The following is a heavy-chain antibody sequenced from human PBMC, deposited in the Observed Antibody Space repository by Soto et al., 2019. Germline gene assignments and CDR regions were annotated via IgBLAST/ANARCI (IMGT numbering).Heavy chain of an antibody. CDR1: GFTVGNNY. J-gene: IGHJ4*02. CDR2: IYSTGTT. CDR3: AKDGRGSGSHYNSFGY. V-gene: IGHV3-53*01. D-gene: IGHD3-10*01. Sequence: EVQLVESGGGLIQPGGSLILSCAASGFTVGNNYMSLVRQAPGKGLEWVSLIYSTGTTKYADSVKGRFTVSRDNAKNMLYLHMTSLRAEDTAVYYCAKDGRGSGSHYNSFGYWGQGTLVTVSS.